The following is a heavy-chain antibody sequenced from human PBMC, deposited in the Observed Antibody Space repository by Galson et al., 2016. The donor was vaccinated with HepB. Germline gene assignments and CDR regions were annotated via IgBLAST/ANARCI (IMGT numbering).Heavy chain of an antibody. V-gene: IGHV3-74*01. CDR1: GFTFSNYW. Sequence: SLRLSCAASGFTFSNYWMHWVRQVPGMGLVWVSRVNRDGSRTTYVDSVKGRFTISRDNAKNTLYLQMNSLRVEDTAVYYFARGPGSPVVGDFSHVLDVWDQGATVTVSS. CDR3: ARGPGSPVVGDFSHVLDV. J-gene: IGHJ6*02. D-gene: IGHD2-21*02. CDR2: VNRDGSRT.